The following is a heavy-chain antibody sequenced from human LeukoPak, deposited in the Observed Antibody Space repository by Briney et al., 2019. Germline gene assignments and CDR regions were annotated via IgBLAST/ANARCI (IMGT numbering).Heavy chain of an antibody. D-gene: IGHD5-18*01. Sequence: GGSLRLSCAASGFTFSSYGMHWVRQAPGKGLEWVAVIWYDGSNKYYADSVKGRFTISRDNSKNTLYLQMNSLRAEDTAVYYCARESTAMVINWFDPWGLGTLVTVSS. CDR2: IWYDGSNK. CDR1: GFTFSSYG. CDR3: ARESTAMVINWFDP. J-gene: IGHJ5*02. V-gene: IGHV3-33*01.